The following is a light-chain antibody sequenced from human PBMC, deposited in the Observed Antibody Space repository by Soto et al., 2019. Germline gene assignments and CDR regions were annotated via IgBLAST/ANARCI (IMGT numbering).Light chain of an antibody. CDR1: QSISSSY. CDR3: QQYGSSSYT. Sequence: EIVLTQSPGTLSLSPGARATLSCRASQSISSSYLAWYQQKPGQAPRRLIYAASSTAAGIPDRFSGGGSGTDFTLTISRLEPEDFAVYYCQQYGSSSYTFGQGNQLAIK. J-gene: IGKJ2*01. V-gene: IGKV3-20*01. CDR2: AAS.